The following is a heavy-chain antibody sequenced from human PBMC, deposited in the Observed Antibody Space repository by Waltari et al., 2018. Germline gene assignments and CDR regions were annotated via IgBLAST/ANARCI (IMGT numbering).Heavy chain of an antibody. CDR3: ASQGIAVAGVDY. J-gene: IGHJ4*02. Sequence: VQRVESGGGVVQPGRSLRLSCAPSGISFRSYAMHWVRQAPGTGLEWVAVISYDGRNKYYADSVKGRFTISRDNSENTLYLQMNSLRAEDTAVYYCASQGIAVAGVDYWCQGTLVTVSS. CDR1: GISFRSYA. CDR2: ISYDGRNK. D-gene: IGHD6-19*01. V-gene: IGHV3-30*04.